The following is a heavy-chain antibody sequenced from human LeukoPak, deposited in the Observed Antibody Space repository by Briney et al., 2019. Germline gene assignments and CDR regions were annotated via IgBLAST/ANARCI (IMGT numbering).Heavy chain of an antibody. V-gene: IGHV1-69*13. CDR2: IIPIFGTA. CDR3: ASRGYCSSTNCSRPIGGYYMDV. Sequence: ASVKVSCKASGGTFSSYAISWVRQAPGQGLEWMGGIIPIFGTANYAQKFQGRVTITADESTSTAYMELSSLRSEDTAVYYCASRGYCSSTNCSRPIGGYYMDVWGKGTTVTVSS. J-gene: IGHJ6*03. D-gene: IGHD2-2*01. CDR1: GGTFSSYA.